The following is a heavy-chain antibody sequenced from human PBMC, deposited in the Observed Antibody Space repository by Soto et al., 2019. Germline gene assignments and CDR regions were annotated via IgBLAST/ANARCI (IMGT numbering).Heavy chain of an antibody. Sequence: EVRLVESGGGLVKPGESLRLSCAASGFPFSSYTMNWVRQAPGKGLVWVSSISSRSGYIYDADSVKGRFTISRDNAKNSLYLQLNSLTAEDTAVYYCATDSCTTTTFYPSFDFWGRGTRVTVSS. CDR3: ATDSCTTTTFYPSFDF. J-gene: IGHJ4*02. CDR2: ISSRSGYI. CDR1: GFPFSSYT. V-gene: IGHV3-21*01. D-gene: IGHD1-26*01.